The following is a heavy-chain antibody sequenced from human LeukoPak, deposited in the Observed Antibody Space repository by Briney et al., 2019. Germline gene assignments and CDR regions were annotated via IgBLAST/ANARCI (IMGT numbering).Heavy chain of an antibody. V-gene: IGHV3-74*01. Sequence: GGSLRLSCAASGFAFSNHYIHWVRQTPGKGLVWVSRINPDGSSTSYADSVKGRFTISRDNAKNTLYLQMNSLRAEDTAVYYCARSSYYFDYWGQGTLVTVSS. CDR3: ARSSYYFDY. J-gene: IGHJ4*02. CDR1: GFAFSNHY. CDR2: INPDGSST.